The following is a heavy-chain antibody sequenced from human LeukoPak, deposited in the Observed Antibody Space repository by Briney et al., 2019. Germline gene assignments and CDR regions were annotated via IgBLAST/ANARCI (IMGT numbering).Heavy chain of an antibody. Sequence: SVKVSCKVSGYTLTELSMHWVRQAPGQGLEWMGGIIPIFGTANYAQKFQGRVTITADESTSTAYMELSSLRSEDTAVYYCARFDSSFDYWGQGTLVTVSS. CDR3: ARFDSSFDY. D-gene: IGHD3-22*01. CDR2: IIPIFGTA. V-gene: IGHV1-69*13. CDR1: GYTLTELS. J-gene: IGHJ4*02.